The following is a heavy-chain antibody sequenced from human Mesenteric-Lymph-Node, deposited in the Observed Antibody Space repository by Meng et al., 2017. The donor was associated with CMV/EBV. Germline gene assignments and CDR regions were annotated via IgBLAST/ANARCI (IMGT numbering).Heavy chain of an antibody. D-gene: IGHD6-13*01. CDR1: GFTFSSYS. J-gene: IGHJ5*02. CDR3: ARVSLAAAGTFWFDP. Sequence: EVQLVESGXXLXKPGGXXRXXXXXSGFTFSSYSKNWVRQAPGKGLEWVSSISSSSSYIYYADSVKGRFTISRDNAKNSLYLQMNSLRAEDTAVYYCARVSLAAAGTFWFDPWGQGTLVNVSS. CDR2: ISSSSSYI. V-gene: IGHV3-21*01.